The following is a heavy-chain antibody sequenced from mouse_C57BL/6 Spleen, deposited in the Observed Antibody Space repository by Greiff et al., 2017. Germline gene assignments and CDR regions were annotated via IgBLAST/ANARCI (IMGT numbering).Heavy chain of an antibody. CDR3: ARWDYDYDKGDY. J-gene: IGHJ2*01. CDR2: IYPGDGAT. CDR1: GYAFSSYW. Sequence: QVQLQQSGAELVKPGASVKISCKASGYAFSSYWMNWVKQRPGKGLEWIGQIYPGDGATNYNGKFKGKATLTAVKSSSTAYMQLSSLTSEDSAFYFCARWDYDYDKGDYWGQGTTLTVSS. V-gene: IGHV1-80*01. D-gene: IGHD2-4*01.